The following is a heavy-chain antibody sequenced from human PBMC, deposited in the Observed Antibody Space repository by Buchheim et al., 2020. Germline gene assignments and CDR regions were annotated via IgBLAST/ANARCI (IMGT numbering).Heavy chain of an antibody. V-gene: IGHV3-23*01. CDR2: ISGSGGAT. J-gene: IGHJ6*02. CDR3: AKESPAGFDIYLYNYGMDV. Sequence: EVQLLESGGGLVQPGGSLRLSCAASGFTFNSYAMSWVRQAPGKGLEWVSGISGSGGATYYADSVKGRFTISRDNSESTLYLQMNSLRVEESTVYYCAKESPAGFDIYLYNYGMDVWGEGTT. D-gene: IGHD2-15*01. CDR1: GFTFNSYA.